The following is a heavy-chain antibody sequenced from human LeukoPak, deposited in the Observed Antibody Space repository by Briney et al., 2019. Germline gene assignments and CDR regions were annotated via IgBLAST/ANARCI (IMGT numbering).Heavy chain of an antibody. CDR2: VFHSGNT. V-gene: IGHV4-38-2*02. CDR3: ARHKDYYYSYMDV. CDR1: GYSISSTYY. J-gene: IGHJ6*03. Sequence: SETLSLTCTVSGYSISSTYYWGWIRQPPGKGLEWVGSVFHSGNTYYNPSLNSRLTISADTSKNQFSLTLTSVTAADTAVYYCARHKDYYYSYMDVWGKGTTVTISS.